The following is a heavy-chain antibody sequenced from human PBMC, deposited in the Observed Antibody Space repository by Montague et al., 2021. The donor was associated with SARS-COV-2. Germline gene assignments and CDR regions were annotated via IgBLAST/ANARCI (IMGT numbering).Heavy chain of an antibody. CDR2: IYYSGST. CDR3: ARDTRITMIVVVQGYGMDV. D-gene: IGHD3-22*01. J-gene: IGHJ6*02. CDR1: GGSISSSSYY. V-gene: IGHV4-39*07. Sequence: SKTLSLTCTVSGGSISSSSYYWGWIRQPPGKGLEWIGSIYYSGSTYCNPSLKSRVTISVDTSKNQFSLKLSSVTAADTAVYYCARDTRITMIVVVQGYGMDVGGQGTTVTVSS.